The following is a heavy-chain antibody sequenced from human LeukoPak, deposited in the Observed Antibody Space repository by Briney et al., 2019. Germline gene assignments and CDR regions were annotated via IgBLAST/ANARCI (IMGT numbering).Heavy chain of an antibody. CDR2: INPNSGGT. Sequence: ASVKVSCKASGYTFTGYYMHWMRQAPGQRLEWMGWINPNSGGTNYAQKFQGRVTMTRDTSISTAYMELSRLRSDDTAVYYCARARSPYGSGSYGHHYWGQGTLVTVSS. J-gene: IGHJ4*02. CDR3: ARARSPYGSGSYGHHY. CDR1: GYTFTGYY. V-gene: IGHV1-2*02. D-gene: IGHD3-10*01.